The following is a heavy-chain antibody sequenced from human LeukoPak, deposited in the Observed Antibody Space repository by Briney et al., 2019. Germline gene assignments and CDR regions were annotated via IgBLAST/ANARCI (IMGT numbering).Heavy chain of an antibody. V-gene: IGHV1-8*03. CDR2: MNPNSGNT. Sequence: ASVKVSCKASGGTFSSYAISWVRQATGQGLEWMGWMNPNSGNTGYAQKFQGRVTITRNTSISTAYMELSSLRSEDTAVYYCARVGDDYSLSYYYYYYMDVWGKGTTVTVSS. CDR3: ARVGDDYSLSYYYYYYMDV. D-gene: IGHD4-11*01. J-gene: IGHJ6*03. CDR1: GGTFSSYA.